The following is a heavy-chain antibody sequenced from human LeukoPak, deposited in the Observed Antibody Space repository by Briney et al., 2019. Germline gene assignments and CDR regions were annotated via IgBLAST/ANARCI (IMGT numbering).Heavy chain of an antibody. J-gene: IGHJ4*02. D-gene: IGHD4-11*01. CDR3: ARELPPVMKYYFDY. Sequence: GGSLRLSCAASGFTFRNYGMHWFRQAPGKGLEWVAVIWFDGSNKYYADSVKGRFTISRDNSKNTLYLQMDSLRAEDTAVYYCARELPPVMKYYFDYWGQGTLVTVSS. V-gene: IGHV3-33*08. CDR1: GFTFRNYG. CDR2: IWFDGSNK.